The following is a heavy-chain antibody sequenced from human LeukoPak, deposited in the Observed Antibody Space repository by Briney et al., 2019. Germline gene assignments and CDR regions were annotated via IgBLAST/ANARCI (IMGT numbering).Heavy chain of an antibody. Sequence: GGSLRLSCAASGFTFSSYGIHWVRQAPGKGLEWVAFIRYDGSNKYYTDSVKGRFTISRDNSKNTLYLQMNSLRSEDTAVYYCATGYCSSTSCYDGNWFDPWGQGTLVTVSS. CDR1: GFTFSSYG. J-gene: IGHJ5*02. D-gene: IGHD2-2*01. V-gene: IGHV3-30*02. CDR2: IRYDGSNK. CDR3: ATGYCSSTSCYDGNWFDP.